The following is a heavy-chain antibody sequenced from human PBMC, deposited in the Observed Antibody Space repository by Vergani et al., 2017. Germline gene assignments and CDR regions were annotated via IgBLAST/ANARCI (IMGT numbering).Heavy chain of an antibody. Sequence: QVQLQESGPGLVKPSETLSLTCTVPGGSISSYYWILIRQPPGKGLEWIGYIYYRGSTNYTPPLKLRVTISVDTSKNQFSLKLSSVNAADTAVYYCARAPEADYLDYWGQGTLVTVSS. CDR1: GGSISSYY. D-gene: IGHD1-14*01. V-gene: IGHV4-59*01. CDR2: IYYRGST. J-gene: IGHJ4*02. CDR3: ARAPEADYLDY.